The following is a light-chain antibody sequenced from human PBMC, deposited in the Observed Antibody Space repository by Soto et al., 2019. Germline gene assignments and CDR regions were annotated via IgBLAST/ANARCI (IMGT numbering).Light chain of an antibody. J-gene: IGLJ7*01. Sequence: QSVLTQPPSASGTPGQRVTISCSGSSSNIGNNTVNWYQQLPGTAPKLLIFSNNQRPSGVPDRFSGSKSGASASLAISGLQSEDEADYYCATWDNRLNGYAVFGGGTQLTVL. CDR2: SNN. V-gene: IGLV1-44*01. CDR1: SSNIGNNT. CDR3: ATWDNRLNGYAV.